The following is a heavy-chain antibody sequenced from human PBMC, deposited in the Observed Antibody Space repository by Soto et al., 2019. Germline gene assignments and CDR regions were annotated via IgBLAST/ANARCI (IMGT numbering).Heavy chain of an antibody. J-gene: IGHJ4*02. D-gene: IGHD3-22*01. Sequence: SETLSLTCAVYGGSFSGYYWSWIRQPPGKGLEWIGEINHSGSTNYNPSLKSRVTISVDTSKNQLSLKLSSVTAADTPVYYCARDLSTDSSGYYPFDYWGQGTLVTVSS. CDR3: ARDLSTDSSGYYPFDY. CDR1: GGSFSGYY. V-gene: IGHV4-34*01. CDR2: INHSGST.